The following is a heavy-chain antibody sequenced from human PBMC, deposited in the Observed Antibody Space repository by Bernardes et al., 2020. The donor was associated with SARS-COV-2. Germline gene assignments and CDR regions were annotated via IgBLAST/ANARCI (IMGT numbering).Heavy chain of an antibody. Sequence: GGSLRLSCAASGFTFSSYGMHWVRKAPGKGLEWVAVTSYDGSNKFYPDSVKGRFTISRDNSKNTLYLQMNSLRPEDTAVYYCAKATDIPAYFDYWGQGTLVTVSS. CDR2: TSYDGSNK. CDR1: GFTFSSYG. D-gene: IGHD2-21*02. J-gene: IGHJ4*02. V-gene: IGHV3-30*18. CDR3: AKATDIPAYFDY.